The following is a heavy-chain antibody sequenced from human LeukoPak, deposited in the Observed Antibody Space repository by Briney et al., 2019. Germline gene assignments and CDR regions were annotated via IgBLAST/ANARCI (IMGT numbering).Heavy chain of an antibody. CDR3: ARGGVDSSDYYMDV. V-gene: IGHV1-58*02. CDR1: GFTFTSSA. J-gene: IGHJ6*03. D-gene: IGHD6-19*01. CDR2: IVVGSGNT. Sequence: GASVKVSCKASGFTFTSSAMQWVRQARGQRLEWIGWIVVGSGNTNYAQKFQERVTITRDMSTSTAYMELSSLRSEDTAVYYCARGGVDSSDYYMDVWGKGTTVTVFS.